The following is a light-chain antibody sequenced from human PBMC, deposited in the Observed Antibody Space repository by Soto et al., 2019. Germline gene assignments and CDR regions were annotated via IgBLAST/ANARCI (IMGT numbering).Light chain of an antibody. Sequence: DLQMTQSPSSLSASVGDRVTITCRASQSVSIYLSWYQQKPGKAPKLLISAASSLQSGVPSRFSGSGSGTDFTLTISSPQPEDFATYYCQQSYSSTWTFGQGTKVEIK. CDR1: QSVSIY. V-gene: IGKV1-39*01. J-gene: IGKJ1*01. CDR3: QQSYSSTWT. CDR2: AAS.